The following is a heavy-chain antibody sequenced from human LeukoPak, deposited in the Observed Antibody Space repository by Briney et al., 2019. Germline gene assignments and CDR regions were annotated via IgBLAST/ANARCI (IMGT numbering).Heavy chain of an antibody. CDR2: IYTGGTT. Sequence: GGSLRLSCAASEFSVSSNYMSWVRQAPGKGLEWVSLIYTGGTTYYADSVRGRFTISRDKTKNTLYLQMNSLRAEDTAVYYCARDTGYGSGSSDYWGQGTLVTVSS. CDR1: EFSVSSNY. V-gene: IGHV3-53*01. CDR3: ARDTGYGSGSSDY. J-gene: IGHJ4*02. D-gene: IGHD3-10*01.